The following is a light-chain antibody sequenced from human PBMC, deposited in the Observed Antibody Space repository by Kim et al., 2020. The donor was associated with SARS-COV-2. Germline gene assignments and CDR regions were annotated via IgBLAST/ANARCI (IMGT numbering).Light chain of an antibody. V-gene: IGLV3-19*01. Sequence: ALGTTVRITCQGASLRSYYASWYQQKPGQAPVLVIYGKNNRPSGIPDRFSGSSSGNTASLTITGAQAEDEADYYCNSRDSSGNHVVFGGGTQLTVL. CDR2: GKN. J-gene: IGLJ2*01. CDR3: NSRDSSGNHVV. CDR1: SLRSYY.